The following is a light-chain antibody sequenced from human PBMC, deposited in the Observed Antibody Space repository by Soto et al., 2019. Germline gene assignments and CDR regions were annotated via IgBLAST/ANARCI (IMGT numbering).Light chain of an antibody. CDR3: QQYNNWPLT. CDR1: QSVSDN. Sequence: ETVLSQSPATVSVSPGERDTLSCRASQSVSDNLAWYQQKPGQAPRLLIYGASTRATGIPARFSGSGSGTEFTLTISSLQSEDFAVYYCQQYNNWPLTFGGGTKVDIK. V-gene: IGKV3D-15*01. J-gene: IGKJ4*01. CDR2: GAS.